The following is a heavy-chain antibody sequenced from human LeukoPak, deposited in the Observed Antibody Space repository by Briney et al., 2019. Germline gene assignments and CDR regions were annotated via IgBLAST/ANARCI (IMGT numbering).Heavy chain of an antibody. J-gene: IGHJ4*02. D-gene: IGHD2-15*01. Sequence: GGSLRLSCAASGFTFSNYAMTWVRQAPGKGLEWVSSISDDGRDTSYADSVKGRFTISRVNSKNTLFLQMNRLRAEDTAVYYCAQQVGYCSSGNCYSIQWGQGTLVTVSS. CDR3: AQQVGYCSSGNCYSIQ. V-gene: IGHV3-23*01. CDR1: GFTFSNYA. CDR2: ISDDGRDT.